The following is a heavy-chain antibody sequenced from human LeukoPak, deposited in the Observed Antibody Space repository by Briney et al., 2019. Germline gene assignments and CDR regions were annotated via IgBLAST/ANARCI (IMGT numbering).Heavy chain of an antibody. CDR3: ARHYSSSFYFDY. J-gene: IGHJ4*02. CDR2: IDWDDDK. D-gene: IGHD6-13*01. Sequence: SGPALVKPTQTLILTCTFSGFSLSTSGMCVSWIRQPPGKALEWLALIDWDDDKYYSTSLKTRLTISKDTSKNQVVLTMTNMDPVDTATYYCARHYSSSFYFDYWGQGTLVTVSS. V-gene: IGHV2-70*01. CDR1: GFSLSTSGMC.